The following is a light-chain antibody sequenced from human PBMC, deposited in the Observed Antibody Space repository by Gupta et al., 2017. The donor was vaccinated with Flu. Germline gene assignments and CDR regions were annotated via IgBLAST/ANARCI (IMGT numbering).Light chain of an antibody. CDR3: QQSNSAPWT. J-gene: IGKJ1*01. Sequence: DIQMTQSPSSLSASIGDRVTISCRASQSIRKYLHWYQQKPGKAPNLLIYTASSMQSGVPSRFSGSGSGTDFSLTISSLQPEDFAIYYCQQSNSAPWTFGQGTNVEIK. CDR1: QSIRKY. V-gene: IGKV1-39*01. CDR2: TAS.